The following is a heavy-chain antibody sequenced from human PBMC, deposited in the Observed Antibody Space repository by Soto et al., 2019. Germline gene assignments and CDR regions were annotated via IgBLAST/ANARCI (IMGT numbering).Heavy chain of an antibody. CDR3: ASSSIGVAGPFDH. D-gene: IGHD6-19*01. CDR1: GYMFTRNW. V-gene: IGHV5-51*01. J-gene: IGHJ4*02. CDR2: IQPRDSDT. Sequence: PGESLKISCKASGYMFTRNWIGWVRQMPGKGLEWMGIIQPRDSDTRYSPSFQGQVTISADKSTSTAYLQWSSLKASDTAMYYCASSSIGVAGPFDHWGQGLLVTVSS.